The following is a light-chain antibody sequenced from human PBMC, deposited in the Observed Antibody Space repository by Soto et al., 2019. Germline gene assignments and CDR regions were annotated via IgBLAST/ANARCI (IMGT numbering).Light chain of an antibody. J-gene: IGLJ3*02. Sequence: QSVLTQPPSASGSPGQSVTISCTGTSSDVGAYKYVSWYQQYPGKAPKLMIYEVSKRPSGVPDRFSGSKSGNTASLTVSGLQAEDEADYSCSSYVGSNIWVFGRGTKLTVL. CDR1: SSDVGAYKY. CDR2: EVS. V-gene: IGLV2-8*01. CDR3: SSYVGSNIWV.